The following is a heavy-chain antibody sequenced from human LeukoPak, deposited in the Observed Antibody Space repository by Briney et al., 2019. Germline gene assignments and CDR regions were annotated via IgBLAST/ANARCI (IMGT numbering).Heavy chain of an antibody. CDR3: ERAYYDFWSGYRKYYFDY. D-gene: IGHD3-3*01. V-gene: IGHV1-69*01. CDR2: IIPIFGTA. CDR1: GGTFSSYA. J-gene: IGHJ4*02. Sequence: GASVKVSCKASGGTFSSYAISWVRQAPGQGREWMGGIIPIFGTANYAQKFQGRVTITADESTSTAYMELSSLRSEDTAVYYCERAYYDFWSGYRKYYFDYWGQGTLVTVSS.